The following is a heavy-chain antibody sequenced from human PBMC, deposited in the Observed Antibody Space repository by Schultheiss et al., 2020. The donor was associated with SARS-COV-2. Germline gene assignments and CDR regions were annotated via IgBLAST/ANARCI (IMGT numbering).Heavy chain of an antibody. V-gene: IGHV1-69*06. D-gene: IGHD5-12*01. CDR3: ARGEGSGYSMYYYYGMDV. CDR2: IIPIFGTA. Sequence: SVKVSCKASGYTFTGYYMHWVRQAPGQGLEWMGWIIPIFGTASYPQKFQGRVTITAVKSTSTAYMELSSLRYEDTAVYYCARGEGSGYSMYYYYGMDVWGQGTTVTVSS. CDR1: GYTFTGYY. J-gene: IGHJ6*02.